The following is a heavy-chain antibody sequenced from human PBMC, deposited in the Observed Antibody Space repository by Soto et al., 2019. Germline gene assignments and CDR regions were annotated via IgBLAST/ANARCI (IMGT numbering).Heavy chain of an antibody. Sequence: PSETLSLTCAVYGGSFSSYYWSWIRQPPGKGLEWIGEIHHSGNTNYNPSLKSRVTITRDTSMNQFSLALTSVTAADTAMYYCARGPTTEKVDSWGQGILVTV. V-gene: IGHV4-34*01. CDR1: GGSFSSYY. J-gene: IGHJ4*02. CDR2: IHHSGNT. CDR3: ARGPTTEKVDS.